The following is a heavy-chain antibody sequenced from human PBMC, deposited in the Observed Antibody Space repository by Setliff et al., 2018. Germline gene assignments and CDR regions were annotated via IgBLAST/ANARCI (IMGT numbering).Heavy chain of an antibody. V-gene: IGHV1-18*01. D-gene: IGHD2-15*01. CDR3: AISTLSICSGGSCPNVFDV. CDR2: ISSYNTDIT. J-gene: IGHJ3*01. CDR1: GYIFSSYG. Sequence: ASVKVSCKASGYIFSSYGISWVRQAPGQGLQWMGWISSYNTDITNYAERFQGRITMTTDTSTSAAYMELRGLRSDDPAIYYCAISTLSICSGGSCPNVFDVWGPGTLVTV.